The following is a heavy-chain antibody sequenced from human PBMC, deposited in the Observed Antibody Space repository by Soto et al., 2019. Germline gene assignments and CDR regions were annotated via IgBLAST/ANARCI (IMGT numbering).Heavy chain of an antibody. V-gene: IGHV1-46*01. CDR3: LRHIPQIYDFWSGLKKAFDL. Sequence: QVQLVQSGAYVKRPVASVKISCKATGFTFSSYFIHWMRQAPGQGLEWMGLSDPRGESTTYAPNFQGRVTLISDTSSSTAYMELTSLRSEHTADYYCLRHIPQIYDFWSGLKKAFDLWGQGTLVTVSS. D-gene: IGHD3-3*01. CDR1: GFTFSSYF. CDR2: SDPRGEST. J-gene: IGHJ5*02.